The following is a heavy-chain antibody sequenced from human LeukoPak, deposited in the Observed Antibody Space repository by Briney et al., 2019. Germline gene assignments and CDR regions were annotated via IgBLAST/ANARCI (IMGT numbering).Heavy chain of an antibody. V-gene: IGHV4-39*07. Sequence: SETLSLTCTVSGGSISSSSYYWGWIRQPPGKGLEWIGEIYHSGSTNYNPSLKSRVTISVDKSKNQFSLKLSSVTAADTAVYYCAREITLYYYAAMGGSGFDPWGQGTLVTVSS. CDR3: AREITLYYYAAMGGSGFDP. J-gene: IGHJ5*02. CDR1: GGSISSSSYY. D-gene: IGHD3-10*01. CDR2: IYHSGST.